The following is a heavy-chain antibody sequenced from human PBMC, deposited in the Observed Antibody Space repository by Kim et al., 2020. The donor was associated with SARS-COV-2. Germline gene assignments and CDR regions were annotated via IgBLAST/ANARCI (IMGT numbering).Heavy chain of an antibody. Sequence: SETLSLTCAVYGGSFSGYYWSWIRQPPGKGLEWIGEINHSGITNYNSSLKSRVTISVDTSKNQFSLKLSSVTAADTAVYYCARAIVVESASGMDVWGQGT. CDR2: INHSGIT. CDR1: GGSFSGYY. V-gene: IGHV4-34*01. J-gene: IGHJ6*02. D-gene: IGHD2-2*01. CDR3: ARAIVVESASGMDV.